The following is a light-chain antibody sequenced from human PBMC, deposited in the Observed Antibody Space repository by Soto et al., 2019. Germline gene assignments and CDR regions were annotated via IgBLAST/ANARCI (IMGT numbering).Light chain of an antibody. V-gene: IGKV1-5*01. CDR3: QQYDSFPRT. Sequence: IQMTQSPSTLSASVGDRVTITCRASQSINNYLAWYRQKPGKAPNLLIYDASTLQSGVPSRFSGSGAGTDFTLTISSLQPDDFATYYCQQYDSFPRTFGQGTRV. CDR2: DAS. J-gene: IGKJ1*01. CDR1: QSINNY.